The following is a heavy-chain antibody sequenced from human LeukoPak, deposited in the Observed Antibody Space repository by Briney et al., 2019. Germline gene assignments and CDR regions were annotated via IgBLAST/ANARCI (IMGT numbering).Heavy chain of an antibody. J-gene: IGHJ3*02. Sequence: PGRSLRLSCAASGFTFSSYAMHWVRQAPGKGLEWVAVISYDGSNKYYADSVKGRFTISRDNSKNTLYLQMNSLRAEDTAVYYCARGTYYYDSSGYQRDAFDIWGQGTVVTVS. CDR3: ARGTYYYDSSGYQRDAFDI. CDR1: GFTFSSYA. CDR2: ISYDGSNK. D-gene: IGHD3-22*01. V-gene: IGHV3-30-3*01.